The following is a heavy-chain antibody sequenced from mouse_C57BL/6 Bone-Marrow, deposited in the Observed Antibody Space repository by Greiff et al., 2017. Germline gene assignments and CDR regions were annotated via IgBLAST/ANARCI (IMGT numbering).Heavy chain of an antibody. CDR2: ISSGSSTI. Sequence: EVKLVESGGGLVKPGGSLKLSCAASGFTFSDYGMHWVRQAPEKGLEWVAYISSGSSTIYYPDSVKGRFTISRDNAKNTLYLQMSSLKSEDTAMYYCARLRGGSYFDYWGQGTTLTVSS. CDR3: ARLRGGSYFDY. V-gene: IGHV5-17*03. D-gene: IGHD1-1*01. J-gene: IGHJ2*01. CDR1: GFTFSDYG.